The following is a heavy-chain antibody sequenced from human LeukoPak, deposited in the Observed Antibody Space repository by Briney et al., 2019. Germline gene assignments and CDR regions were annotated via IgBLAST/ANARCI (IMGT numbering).Heavy chain of an antibody. V-gene: IGHV3-23*01. Sequence: GGFLTVSCGGSGVSFSSYAMSWVRQAPGKGLEWVSAISGSGGSTYYADSVKGRFTISRDNSKNTQYLQMNSLRAEDTAVYYCAKDQYGDSSSRWGQGTLVTVSS. CDR3: AKDQYGDSSSR. J-gene: IGHJ4*02. CDR2: ISGSGGST. D-gene: IGHD2-2*01. CDR1: GVSFSSYA.